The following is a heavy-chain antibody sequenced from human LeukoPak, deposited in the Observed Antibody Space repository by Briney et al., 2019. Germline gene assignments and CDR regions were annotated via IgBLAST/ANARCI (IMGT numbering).Heavy chain of an antibody. CDR2: INHSGST. CDR3: ARVGGKVATKSLGFDY. J-gene: IGHJ4*02. CDR1: GGSFSGYY. Sequence: PSETLSLTCAVYGGSFSGYYWSWIRQPPGKALEWIGEINHSGSTNYNPSLKSRVTISVDTSKNQSSLKLSSVTAADTAVYYCARVGGKVATKSLGFDYWGQGTLVTVSS. V-gene: IGHV4-34*01. D-gene: IGHD5-12*01.